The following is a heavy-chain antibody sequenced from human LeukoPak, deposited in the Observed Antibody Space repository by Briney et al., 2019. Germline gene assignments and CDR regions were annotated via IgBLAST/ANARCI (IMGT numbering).Heavy chain of an antibody. D-gene: IGHD3-22*01. Sequence: SETLSLTCTVSGGSISSYYWSWIRQPPGKGLEWIGYIYYSGSTNYNPSLKSRVTISVDTSKNQFSLKLSSVTAADTAVYYCARGLGPYYYYGMDVWGQGTTVTVSS. J-gene: IGHJ6*02. CDR1: GGSISSYY. V-gene: IGHV4-59*01. CDR3: ARGLGPYYYYGMDV. CDR2: IYYSGST.